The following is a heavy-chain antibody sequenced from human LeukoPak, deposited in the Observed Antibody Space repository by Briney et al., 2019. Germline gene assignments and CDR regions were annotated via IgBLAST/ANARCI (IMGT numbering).Heavy chain of an antibody. CDR3: ARRIAAAGRAFDY. CDR1: GGSITDYC. Sequence: SETLSLTCTVSGGSITDYCWSWIRQPPGGGLEWIAFICSGGRTMSNPSLKSRATMSLDTSKSQFSLKVTSVTAADTAVYYCARRIAAAGRAFDYWGQGTLVTVSS. J-gene: IGHJ4*02. V-gene: IGHV4-59*08. D-gene: IGHD6-13*01. CDR2: ICSGGRT.